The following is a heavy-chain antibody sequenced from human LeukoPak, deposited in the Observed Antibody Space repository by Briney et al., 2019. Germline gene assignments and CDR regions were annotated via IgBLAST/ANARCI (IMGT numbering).Heavy chain of an antibody. V-gene: IGHV3-33*01. CDR2: IWCDGSNK. Sequence: GGSLRLSCAASGFTFSSYGMEWVRQAPGKVLGWVAVIWCDGSNKYYADSVSGRFSVSRDNSKNTLYLQMNSLRVKDTAVYYCARDHGAGDFCPYGMDVWGQGTTVTVSS. CDR1: GFTFSSYG. CDR3: ARDHGAGDFCPYGMDV. D-gene: IGHD3-3*01. J-gene: IGHJ6*02.